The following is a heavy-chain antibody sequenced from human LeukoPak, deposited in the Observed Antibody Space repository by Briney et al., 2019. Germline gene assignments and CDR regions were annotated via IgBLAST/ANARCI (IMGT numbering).Heavy chain of an antibody. J-gene: IGHJ4*02. D-gene: IGHD3-3*01. V-gene: IGHV4-30-4*02. CDR3: ARGPDITIFGVVILDPQFDY. Sequence: EPSETLSLTCTVSGGSISSGDYYWSWIRQPPGKGLEWIGYIYYSGSTYYNPSLKSRVTISVDTSKNQFSLKLSSVTAADTAVYYCARGPDITIFGVVILDPQFDYWGQGTLVTVSS. CDR2: IYYSGST. CDR1: GGSISSGDYY.